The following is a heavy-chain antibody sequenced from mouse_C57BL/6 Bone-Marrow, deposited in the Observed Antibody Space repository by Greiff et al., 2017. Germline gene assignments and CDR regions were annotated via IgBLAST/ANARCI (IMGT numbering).Heavy chain of an antibody. D-gene: IGHD2-1*01. CDR3: ARSTIYYSAMDY. CDR2: ISSGGSYT. CDR1: GFTFSSYG. V-gene: IGHV5-6*01. J-gene: IGHJ4*01. Sequence: EVKVVESGGDLVKPGGSLKLSCAASGFTFSSYGMSWVRQTPDKRLEWVATISSGGSYTYYPDSVKGRFTISRDNAKNTLYRQMSSVKSEDTAMYYCARSTIYYSAMDYWGQGTSVTVSA.